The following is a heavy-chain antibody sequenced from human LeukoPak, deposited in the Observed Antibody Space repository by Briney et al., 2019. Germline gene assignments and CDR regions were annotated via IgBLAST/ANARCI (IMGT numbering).Heavy chain of an antibody. V-gene: IGHV3-33*08. CDR2: IWYDQIKK. J-gene: IGHJ4*02. D-gene: IGHD1-26*01. CDR1: GFTFSSYA. Sequence: PGGSLRLSCAASGFTFSSYALIWVRQAPGKGLEWVAVIWYDQIKKYYADSVKGRFTISRDNSKNTLYLQMNSLRVEDTAVYYCARSGSYSDYWGQGTLVTVSS. CDR3: ARSGSYSDY.